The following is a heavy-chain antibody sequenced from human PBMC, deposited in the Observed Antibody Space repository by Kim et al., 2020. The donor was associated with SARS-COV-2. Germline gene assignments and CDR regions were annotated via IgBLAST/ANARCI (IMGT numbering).Heavy chain of an antibody. CDR2: IYYSGST. D-gene: IGHD1-26*01. V-gene: IGHV4-59*01. Sequence: SETLSLTCTVSGGSISSYYWSWIRQPPGKGLEWIGYIYYSGSTNYNPSLKSRVTISVDTSKNQFSLKLSSVTAADTAVYYCARDGGSYYDYYYYGMDVWGQGTTVTVSS. J-gene: IGHJ6*02. CDR3: ARDGGSYYDYYYYGMDV. CDR1: GGSISSYY.